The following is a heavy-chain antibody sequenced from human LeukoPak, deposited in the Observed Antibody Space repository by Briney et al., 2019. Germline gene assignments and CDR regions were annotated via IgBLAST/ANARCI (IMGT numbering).Heavy chain of an antibody. CDR2: INDDAKNT. J-gene: IGHJ4*02. Sequence: GGSLTLSCAASGFTFSTYGMNWVRQAPGKGLEWVSAINDDAKNTFYADSVKGRFTISRDNSKNTLYLQMSSLTVEDTAIYYCAKRVPYGSSAVYFDSWGQGTLVTVSS. D-gene: IGHD6-6*01. CDR3: AKRVPYGSSAVYFDS. V-gene: IGHV3-23*01. CDR1: GFTFSTYG.